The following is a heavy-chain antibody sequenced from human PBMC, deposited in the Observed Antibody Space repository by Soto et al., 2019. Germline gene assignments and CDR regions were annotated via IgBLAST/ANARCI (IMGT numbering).Heavy chain of an antibody. CDR2: IYPGDSDT. D-gene: IGHD2-15*01. CDR3: ARRSGGSNYYYYYGMDV. J-gene: IGHJ6*02. V-gene: IGHV5-51*01. Sequence: PGESLKISCKGSGYSFTSYWIGWVRQMPGKGLEWMGIIYPGDSDTRYSPSFQGQVTISADKSISTAYLQWSSLKASDTAMYYCARRSGGSNYYYYYGMDVWGQGTTVTVSS. CDR1: GYSFTSYW.